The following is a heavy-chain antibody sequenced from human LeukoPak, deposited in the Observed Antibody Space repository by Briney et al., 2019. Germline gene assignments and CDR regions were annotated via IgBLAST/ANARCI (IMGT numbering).Heavy chain of an antibody. V-gene: IGHV4-59*11. CDR2: IYYSGST. CDR1: GGSMSSHY. J-gene: IGHJ4*02. Sequence: SETLSLTCTVSGGSMSSHYWSGIRQPPGKGLEWIGYIYYSGSTNYNPSLKSRVTISVDTSKNQFSLKLSSVTAADTAVYYCARASPAAIDYWGQGTLVTVSS. CDR3: ARASPAAIDY. D-gene: IGHD2-2*02.